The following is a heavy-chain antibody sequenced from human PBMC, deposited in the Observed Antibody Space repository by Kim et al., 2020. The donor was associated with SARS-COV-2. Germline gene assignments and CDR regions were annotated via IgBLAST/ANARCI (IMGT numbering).Heavy chain of an antibody. V-gene: IGHV3-48*04. Sequence: GGSLRLSCAASGFTFSSYSMNWVRQAPGKGLEWVSYISSSSTIYYADSVKGRFTISRDNAKNSLYLQMNSLRAADTAVYYCARDERIVWEHLDYYYGMDVWGQGTTVTVSS. CDR2: ISSSSTI. D-gene: IGHD1-26*01. J-gene: IGHJ6*02. CDR1: GFTFSSYS. CDR3: ARDERIVWEHLDYYYGMDV.